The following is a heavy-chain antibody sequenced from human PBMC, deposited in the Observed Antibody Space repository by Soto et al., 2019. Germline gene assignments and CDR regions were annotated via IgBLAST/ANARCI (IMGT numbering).Heavy chain of an antibody. CDR2: IDPSDSYI. Sequence: CESLKISCKGSGYSFTTYWITWVRQMPGKGLEWMGRIDPSDSYINYNPSFQGHVTISADKSITTAFLQWSSLKASDTAIYYCTIGQFCGSTSPWWGQETLFTGFS. CDR1: GYSFTTYW. D-gene: IGHD1-26*01. V-gene: IGHV5-10-1*01. J-gene: IGHJ4*02. CDR3: TIGQFCGSTSPW.